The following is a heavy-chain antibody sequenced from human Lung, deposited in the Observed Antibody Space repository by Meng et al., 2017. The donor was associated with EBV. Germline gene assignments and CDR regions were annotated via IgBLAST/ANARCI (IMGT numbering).Heavy chain of an antibody. V-gene: IGHV4-4*02. CDR2: IYHSGST. CDR1: AGSSSSSKW. Sequence: VQLEESGPGVPKPSGTSSLRCLVSAGSSSSSKWWSWVSQSPEKGLEWMGEIYHSGSTNYTPYLKSRVSISVDKSKNQFSLKLSSVTAADTAVYYCARVVTALWGYYFDYWGQGTLVTVSS. CDR3: ARVVTALWGYYFDY. D-gene: IGHD2-21*02. J-gene: IGHJ4*02.